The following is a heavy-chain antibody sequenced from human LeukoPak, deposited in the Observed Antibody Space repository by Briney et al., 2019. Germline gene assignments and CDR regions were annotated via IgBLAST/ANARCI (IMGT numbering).Heavy chain of an antibody. V-gene: IGHV3-48*01. CDR3: ARDTYYDSSGYLGY. D-gene: IGHD3-22*01. CDR2: ISSSSSTI. CDR1: GFTFSSYS. J-gene: IGHJ4*02. Sequence: GGSLRLSCAASGFTFSSYSMNWIRQAPGKGLEWVSYISSSSSTIYYADSVKGRFTISRDNAKNSLYLQMNSLRAEDTAVYYCARDTYYDSSGYLGYWGQGTLVTVSS.